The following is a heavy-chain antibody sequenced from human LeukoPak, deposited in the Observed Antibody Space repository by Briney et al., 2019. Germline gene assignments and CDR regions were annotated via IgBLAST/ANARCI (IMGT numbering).Heavy chain of an antibody. V-gene: IGHV3-23*01. J-gene: IGHJ4*02. CDR1: GFTFSSYA. CDR3: AKVKNDILTGYYPHYFDY. CDR2: ISGSGGST. Sequence: QTGGSLRLSCAASGFTFSSYAMSWVRQAPGKGLEWVSAISGSGGSTYYADSVKGRFTISRDNSKNTLYLQMNSLRAEDTAVYYCAKVKNDILTGYYPHYFDYWGQGTLVTVSS. D-gene: IGHD3-9*01.